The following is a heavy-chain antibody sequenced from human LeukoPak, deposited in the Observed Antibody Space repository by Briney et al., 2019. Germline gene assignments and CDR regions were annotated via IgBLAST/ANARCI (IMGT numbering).Heavy chain of an antibody. Sequence: SETLSLTCTVSGGSFGSYYWVWIRQPPGKGLEWVGSIYYSGSTYYNPSLKSRVTISVDTSKNQFSLKLSSVTAADTAVYYCALRYFDRDYWGQGTLVTVSS. CDR1: GGSFGSYY. D-gene: IGHD3-9*01. CDR3: ALRYFDRDY. CDR2: IYYSGST. V-gene: IGHV4-39*01. J-gene: IGHJ4*02.